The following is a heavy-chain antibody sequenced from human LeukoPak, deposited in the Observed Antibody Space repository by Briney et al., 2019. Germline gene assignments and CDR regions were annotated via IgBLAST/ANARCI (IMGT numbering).Heavy chain of an antibody. J-gene: IGHJ1*01. V-gene: IGHV3-30*09. CDR1: GFSFNTYA. CDR2: ISYDGSNK. Sequence: GGSLRLSCAASGFSFNTYAMHWDRQAPGKGLEWVAVISYDGSNKYYADSVKGRFAISRDNSRNTLYLQVNSLRAEDTAAYFCARGVLTAGTYFAYWGLGTLVTVSS. CDR3: ARGVLTAGTYFAY. D-gene: IGHD4/OR15-4a*01.